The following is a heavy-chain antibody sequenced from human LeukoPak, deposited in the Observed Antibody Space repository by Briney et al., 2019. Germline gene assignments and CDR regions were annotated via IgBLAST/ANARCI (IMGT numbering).Heavy chain of an antibody. J-gene: IGHJ6*02. Sequence: PGGSLRLSCAASGFTFSSYGMHWVRQAPGKGLEWVAVIWYDGSNKYYADSVKGRFTISRDNSKNTLYLQMNSLRAEDTAVYYCAKATMVRGVINYYYYGMDVWGQGTTVTVSS. V-gene: IGHV3-30*02. CDR2: IWYDGSNK. D-gene: IGHD3-10*01. CDR1: GFTFSSYG. CDR3: AKATMVRGVINYYYYGMDV.